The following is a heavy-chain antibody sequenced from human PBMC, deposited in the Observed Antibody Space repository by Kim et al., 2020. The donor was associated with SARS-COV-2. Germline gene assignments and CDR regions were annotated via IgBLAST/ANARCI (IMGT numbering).Heavy chain of an antibody. CDR3: ARAYYYGSGSYTWFDP. CDR1: GYTFTSYY. Sequence: ASVKVSCKASGYTFTSYYMHWVRQAPGQGLEWMGIINPSGGSTSYAQKFQGRVTMTRDTSTSTVYMELSSLRSEDTAVYYCARAYYYGSGSYTWFDPWGQGTLVTVSS. CDR2: INPSGGST. D-gene: IGHD3-10*01. J-gene: IGHJ5*02. V-gene: IGHV1-46*01.